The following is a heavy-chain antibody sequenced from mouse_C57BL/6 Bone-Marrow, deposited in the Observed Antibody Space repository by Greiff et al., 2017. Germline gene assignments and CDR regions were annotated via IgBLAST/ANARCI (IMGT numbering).Heavy chain of an antibody. CDR1: YTFSRRVH. CDR2: GQGLEWIG. J-gene: IGHJ3*01. V-gene: IGHV1-87*01. CDR3: SEDSAVYYCAWGTAQATGFAY. D-gene: IGHD3-2*02. Sequence: VKLMESGPELARPWASVKISCQAFYTFSRRVHFAIWDTNYWMQWVKQRPGQGLEWIGAIYPGNGDTSYNQKFKGKATLTADKSSSTAYMQLSSLTSEDSAVYYCAWGTAQATGFAYWGQGTLVTVSA.